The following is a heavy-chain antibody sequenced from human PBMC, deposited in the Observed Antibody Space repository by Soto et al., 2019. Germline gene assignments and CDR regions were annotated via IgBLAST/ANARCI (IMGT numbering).Heavy chain of an antibody. Sequence: QVQLQQWGAGLLTPSETLSPTCAVYGGSISGYYWPWIRQPPGTGLEWVGEINHSGSNNYNPSLKSRVTISVDTSKNQFSLKLTSVTAADTAVYYCARDKITGLFDYWGQGTLVTVSS. CDR1: GGSISGYY. V-gene: IGHV4-34*01. D-gene: IGHD2-8*02. CDR2: INHSGSN. J-gene: IGHJ4*02. CDR3: ARDKITGLFDY.